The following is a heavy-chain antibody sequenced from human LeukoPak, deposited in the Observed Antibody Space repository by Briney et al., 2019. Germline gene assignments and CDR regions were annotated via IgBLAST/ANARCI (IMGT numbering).Heavy chain of an antibody. CDR2: ISYVGTYK. CDR1: GFTFSSYT. D-gene: IGHD2-8*01. CDR3: ARVTDTILMVYPIAY. V-gene: IGHV3-30*04. Sequence: PGGSLRLSCAASGFTFSSYTMHWVRQAPGKELEWVATISYVGTYKYYADSVKGRFTISRDNSNNTLYLQMDTLRSEDTAVYYCARVTDTILMVYPIAYWGQGALVTVSS. J-gene: IGHJ4*02.